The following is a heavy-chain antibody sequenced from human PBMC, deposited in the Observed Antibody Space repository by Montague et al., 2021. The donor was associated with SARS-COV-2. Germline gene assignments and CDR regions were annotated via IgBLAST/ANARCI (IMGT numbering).Heavy chain of an antibody. D-gene: IGHD1-26*01. J-gene: IGHJ4*02. V-gene: IGHV3-30-3*01. Sequence: SLRLSCAVSGFTFSSYAFHLVRQAPGKGLDWVAVISYDGTNKYYADSVKGRFTISRDNSKNTLYLQMNSLRPDDSAMYYCARDRGEYSGSPHYYFDYWGQGTLVTVSS. CDR3: ARDRGEYSGSPHYYFDY. CDR2: ISYDGTNK. CDR1: GFTFSSYA.